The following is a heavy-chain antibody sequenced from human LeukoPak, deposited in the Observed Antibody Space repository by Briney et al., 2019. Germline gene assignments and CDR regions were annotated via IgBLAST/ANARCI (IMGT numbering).Heavy chain of an antibody. V-gene: IGHV1-3*03. J-gene: IGHJ4*02. CDR3: ARVVRYSSGPLTDLLPYYFDY. CDR2: INAGNGNT. Sequence: ASVKVSCKASEYTFTGFYFHWVRQAPGQRLEWMGWINAGNGNTKYSQEFQGRVTITRDTSASAVYMELSSLRSDDMAVYYCARVVRYSSGPLTDLLPYYFDYWGQGTLVTVSS. CDR1: EYTFTGFY. D-gene: IGHD6-19*01.